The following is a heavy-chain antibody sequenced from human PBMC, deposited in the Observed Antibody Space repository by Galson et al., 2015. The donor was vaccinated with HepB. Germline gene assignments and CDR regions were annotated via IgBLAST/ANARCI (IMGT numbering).Heavy chain of an antibody. J-gene: IGHJ6*02. CDR1: GFTFSGSA. V-gene: IGHV3-30*04. Sequence: SLRLSCAASGFTFSGSAMHWVRQAPGKGLEWVAVISYDGSNKYYADSVKGRFTISRDNSKNTLYLQMNSLRAEDTAVYYCAREGPELWFGELLSLGYYYYGMDVWGQGTTVTVSS. D-gene: IGHD3-10*01. CDR2: ISYDGSNK. CDR3: AREGPELWFGELLSLGYYYYGMDV.